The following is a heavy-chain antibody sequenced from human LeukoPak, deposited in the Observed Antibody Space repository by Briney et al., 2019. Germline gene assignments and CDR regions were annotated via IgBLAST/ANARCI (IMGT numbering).Heavy chain of an antibody. J-gene: IGHJ4*02. D-gene: IGHD6-13*01. Sequence: AAVRDSFKDSGYTLTSYGISWVRQAPGQGGEGMGWISDYNGKTNYAQKLQGRVTITTETTTRTDYMEQRRLREDDPAVYFCARDPGHAGRAAAGRGLDYWGQGTLVSVPS. CDR3: ARDPGHAGRAAAGRGLDY. CDR2: ISDYNGKT. CDR1: GYTLTSYG. V-gene: IGHV1-18*01.